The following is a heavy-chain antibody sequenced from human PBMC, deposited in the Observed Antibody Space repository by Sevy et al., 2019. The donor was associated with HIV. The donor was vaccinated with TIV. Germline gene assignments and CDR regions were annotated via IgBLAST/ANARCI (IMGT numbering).Heavy chain of an antibody. CDR2: RGST. D-gene: IGHD1-1*01. CDR3: AGGGPNQQQLDYFDH. Sequence: SETLSLTCTVSGVSVSPYYWAWIRQPPGKGLECVAFRGSTNYNPSLKSRATTSVDTSKNQFSLMLSSVTAADTAVYYCAGGGPNQQQLDYFDHWGQGTLVTVSS. V-gene: IGHV4-59*02. J-gene: IGHJ4*02. CDR1: GVSVSPYY.